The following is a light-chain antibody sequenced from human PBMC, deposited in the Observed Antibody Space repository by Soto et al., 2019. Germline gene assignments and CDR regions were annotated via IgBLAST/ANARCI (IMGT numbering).Light chain of an antibody. CDR3: QHYNSYSEA. J-gene: IGKJ1*01. CDR1: QSISSV. CDR2: AAS. Sequence: DIQMTQSPSTLSASVGDRVTITCRASQSISSVWSWYQRKPGKAPKLLIYAASSLQSGVPSRFSGSGSGTEFTLTISSLQPDDFATYYCQHYNSYSEAFGQGTTVDI. V-gene: IGKV1-5*01.